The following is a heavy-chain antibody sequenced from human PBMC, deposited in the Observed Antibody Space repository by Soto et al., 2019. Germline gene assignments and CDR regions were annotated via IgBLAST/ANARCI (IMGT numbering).Heavy chain of an antibody. J-gene: IGHJ4*02. V-gene: IGHV3-23*01. Sequence: GGSLRLSCAASGFTFSRYAMSWVRQAPGKGLEWVSAISGSGGSTYYADSVKGRFTISRDNSKNTLYLQMNSLRAEDTAVYYCAKDLVLSLWFGDLGSFDSLRQGTLVNGSS. CDR1: GFTFSRYA. CDR3: AKDLVLSLWFGDLGSFDS. CDR2: ISGSGGST. D-gene: IGHD3-10*01.